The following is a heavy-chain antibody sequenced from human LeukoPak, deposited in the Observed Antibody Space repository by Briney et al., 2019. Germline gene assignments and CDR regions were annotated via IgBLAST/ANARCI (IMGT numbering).Heavy chain of an antibody. CDR2: IPYDGSNK. V-gene: IGHV3-30-3*01. J-gene: IGHJ4*02. CDR3: ARDLKYSSGWWGIFDY. CDR1: GFTFSTYA. D-gene: IGHD6-19*01. Sequence: PGGSLRLSCAASGFTFSTYAKHWVRQAPGKGLEWVAVIPYDGSNKYHADSVKGRFTISRDNSKNALYLQMNSLRAEDTAVYYCARDLKYSSGWWGIFDYWGQGTLVTVSS.